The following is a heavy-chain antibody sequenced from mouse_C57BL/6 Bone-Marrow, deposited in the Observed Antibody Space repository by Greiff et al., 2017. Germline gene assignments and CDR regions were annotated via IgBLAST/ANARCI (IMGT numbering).Heavy chain of an antibody. CDR3: ARLVYYYGSSPSWFAY. CDR1: GYTFTSYW. J-gene: IGHJ3*01. V-gene: IGHV1-52*01. Sequence: QVQLQQPGAELVRPGSSVKLSCKASGYTFTSYWMHWVKQRPIQGLEWIGNIDPSDSDTHYNQKFKDKATLTVDKSSSTAYMQLSSLTSEDSAVYYCARLVYYYGSSPSWFAYWGQGTLVTVSA. D-gene: IGHD1-1*01. CDR2: IDPSDSDT.